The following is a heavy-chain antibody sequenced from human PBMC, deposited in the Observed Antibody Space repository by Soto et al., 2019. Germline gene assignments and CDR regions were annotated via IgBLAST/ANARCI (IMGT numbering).Heavy chain of an antibody. Sequence: GESLKISCKGSGYSFTSYWIGWVRQMPGKGLEWMGIIYPGDSDTRYSPSSQGQVTISADKSISTAYLQWSSLKASDTAMYYCTVAATYYYDSSGPPRDYFDYWGQGTLVTVSS. CDR3: TVAATYYYDSSGPPRDYFDY. J-gene: IGHJ4*02. CDR1: GYSFTSYW. D-gene: IGHD3-22*01. V-gene: IGHV5-51*01. CDR2: IYPGDSDT.